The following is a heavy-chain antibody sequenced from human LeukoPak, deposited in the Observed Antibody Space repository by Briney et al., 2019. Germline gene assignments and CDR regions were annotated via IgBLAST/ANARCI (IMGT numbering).Heavy chain of an antibody. D-gene: IGHD6-13*01. CDR2: IKQDGSEK. J-gene: IGHJ6*02. Sequence: GGSLRLSCAASGFTSSNYMMNWVRQAPGKGLEWVANIKQDGSEKYYVDSVKGRFTISRDNAKNSLYLEMNSLRAEDTALYYCARSSWYYYYGMDVCGQGTTVTVSS. CDR1: GFTSSNYM. V-gene: IGHV3-7*03. CDR3: ARSSWYYYYGMDV.